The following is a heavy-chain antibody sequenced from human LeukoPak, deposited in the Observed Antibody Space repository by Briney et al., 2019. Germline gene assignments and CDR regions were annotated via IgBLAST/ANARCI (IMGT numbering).Heavy chain of an antibody. V-gene: IGHV4-31*03. D-gene: IGHD6-19*01. J-gene: IGHJ3*02. Sequence: SETLSLTCTVSGGSISSSDYYWSWIRQHPGKGLEWIGYIFYSGSTYYNPSLRSRVSISVDTSKNQFSLKLSSVTAADTAVYYCARDQLGAVAGTSALDIWGQGTLVTVSS. CDR2: IFYSGST. CDR1: GGSISSSDYY. CDR3: ARDQLGAVAGTSALDI.